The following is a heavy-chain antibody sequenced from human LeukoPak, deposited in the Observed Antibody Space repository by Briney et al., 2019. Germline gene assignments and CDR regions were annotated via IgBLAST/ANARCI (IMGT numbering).Heavy chain of an antibody. J-gene: IGHJ4*02. V-gene: IGHV1-2*02. D-gene: IGHD1-26*01. CDR3: ARDVIVGATTGPNY. CDR1: AYTFTANY. Sequence: RASVKVSRQASAYTFTANYMHWLRQAPGHGLEWIGWSNPNSGGAKYAQKFQGRVTMTRDTSINTAYMELSRVRYDDTALYYCARDVIVGATTGPNYWGQGTLVTVSS. CDR2: SNPNSGGA.